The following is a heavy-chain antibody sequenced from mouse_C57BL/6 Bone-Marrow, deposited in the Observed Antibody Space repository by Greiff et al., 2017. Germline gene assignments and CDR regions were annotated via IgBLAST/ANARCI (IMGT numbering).Heavy chain of an antibody. D-gene: IGHD2-3*01. CDR3: ARDGYSYYYYAMDY. CDR2: ISDGGSYT. V-gene: IGHV5-4*01. CDR1: GFTFSSYA. J-gene: IGHJ4*01. Sequence: EVMLVESGGGLVKPGGSLKLSCAASGFTFSSYAMSWVRQTPEKRLGWVATISDGGSYTYYPDNVKGRFTISRDNAKNNLYLQMSHLKSEDTAMYYCARDGYSYYYYAMDYWGQGTSVTVSS.